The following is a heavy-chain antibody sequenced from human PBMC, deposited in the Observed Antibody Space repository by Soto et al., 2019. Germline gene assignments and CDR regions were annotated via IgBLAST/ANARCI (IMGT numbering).Heavy chain of an antibody. CDR3: AREIRSGYYKYWYFDL. Sequence: QVQLVQSGAEVKKPGASVKVSCKASGYTFTDYYMHWVRQAPGQGLEWMGWINPNTGGTNCAQKFQGWVTMTRETSISTAYMELSRLTSDDTALYYCAREIRSGYYKYWYFDLWGRGTLVTVSS. J-gene: IGHJ2*01. D-gene: IGHD3-3*01. CDR1: GYTFTDYY. V-gene: IGHV1-2*04. CDR2: INPNTGGT.